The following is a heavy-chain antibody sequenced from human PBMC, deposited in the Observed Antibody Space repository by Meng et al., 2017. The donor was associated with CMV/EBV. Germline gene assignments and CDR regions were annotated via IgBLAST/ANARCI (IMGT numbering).Heavy chain of an antibody. CDR3: VRDGHSWNFDY. V-gene: IGHV3-74*01. J-gene: IGHJ4*02. CDR2: IKGDGSHT. CDR1: GFTFSDYW. D-gene: IGHD6-13*01. Sequence: GGSLRLSCTASGFTFSDYWMHWVRQTPGKGLLWVSRIKGDGSHTIYGDSVKGRFTISRDNAKNTLYLQINTLRVEDTAVYYCVRDGHSWNFDYWGQGSLVTVSS.